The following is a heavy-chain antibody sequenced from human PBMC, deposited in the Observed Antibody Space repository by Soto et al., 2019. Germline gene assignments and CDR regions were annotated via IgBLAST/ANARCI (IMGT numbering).Heavy chain of an antibody. D-gene: IGHD4-17*01. CDR2: NYYSGIT. CDR1: GGSISSGGYY. Sequence: SETLSLTCTVSGGSISSGGYYWTWIRQHPGKGLEWIGYNYYSGITYYNPSLKSRVTISLDTSKNQFSLKLSSVTAADTAVYYCAREPTVTTLYYWSYYGMDVWGQGTTVTVSS. J-gene: IGHJ6*02. V-gene: IGHV4-31*03. CDR3: AREPTVTTLYYWSYYGMDV.